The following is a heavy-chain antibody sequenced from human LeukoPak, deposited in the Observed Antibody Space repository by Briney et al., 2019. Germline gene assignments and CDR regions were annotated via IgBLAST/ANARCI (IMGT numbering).Heavy chain of an antibody. CDR1: GGSVTSGIYY. CDR3: ASHSTIFAGIITTEFDY. V-gene: IGHV4-61*02. D-gene: IGHD3-3*01. J-gene: IGHJ4*02. Sequence: SHTLSLICTVSGGSVTSGIYYWNWIRQPAGKGLEWIGRIYTSGSTNYNPSLTSRVTISVDQSKNQFSLKLSSVTAADPAVYYCASHSTIFAGIITTEFDYWSQGTLATVSS. CDR2: IYTSGST.